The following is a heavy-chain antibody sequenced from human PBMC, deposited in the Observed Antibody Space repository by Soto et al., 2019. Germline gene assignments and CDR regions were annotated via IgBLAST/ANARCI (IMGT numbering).Heavy chain of an antibody. CDR1: GYIFTNHD. J-gene: IGHJ6*02. Sequence: QIQLVQSGAEVKKPGASVKVSCKTSGYIFTNHDITWVRQAPGQGLEWMGWISAYDGNTDHAQKVQGRVTMTTDTSTSTAYMELRSLTSDDTAIYYCALPKGDVWGQGTTVTVSS. V-gene: IGHV1-18*01. CDR3: ALPKGDV. CDR2: ISAYDGNT.